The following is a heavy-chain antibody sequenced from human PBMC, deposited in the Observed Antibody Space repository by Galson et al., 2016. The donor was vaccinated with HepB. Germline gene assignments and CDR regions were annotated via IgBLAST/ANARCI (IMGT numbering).Heavy chain of an antibody. D-gene: IGHD3-3*01. Sequence: SLRLSCAASGFIFDDYSMHWVRQAPGKGLEWVSLINWNGGRTFYAASVKGRLTISRDNSRNSLYLQMNSLKIEDNAVYYCAKDRGGSGWNFFDSWGQGTLVNVSS. CDR3: AKDRGGSGWNFFDS. CDR2: INWNGGRT. J-gene: IGHJ4*02. V-gene: IGHV3-43*01. CDR1: GFIFDDYS.